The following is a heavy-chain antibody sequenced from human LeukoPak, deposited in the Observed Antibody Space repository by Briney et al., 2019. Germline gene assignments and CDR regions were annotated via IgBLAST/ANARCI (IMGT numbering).Heavy chain of an antibody. J-gene: IGHJ4*02. CDR3: ARGGRDYGDYTRDY. CDR2: IIPILGIA. D-gene: IGHD4-17*01. V-gene: IGHV1-69*04. CDR1: GGTFSSYA. Sequence: ASVKVSCKASGGTFSSYAISWVRQAPEQGLEWMGRIIPILGIANYAQKFQGRVTITADKSTSTAYMELSSLRSEDTAVYYCARGGRDYGDYTRDYWGQGTLVTVSS.